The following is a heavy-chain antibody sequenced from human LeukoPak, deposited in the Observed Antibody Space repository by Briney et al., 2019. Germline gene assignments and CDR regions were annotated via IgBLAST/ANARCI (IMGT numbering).Heavy chain of an antibody. CDR2: ISSGSGYM. CDR3: ARAGLYSGSGLDY. J-gene: IGHJ4*02. D-gene: IGHD5-12*01. Sequence: PXGSXXLSCAVSGFAFSSXNMNWXXXSPGKXLEWVXSISSGSGYMYYADSVKGRFTISRDNAKNSLYLEMSSLRAEDTAVYYCARAGLYSGSGLDYWGQGTLVTVSS. CDR1: GFAFSSXN. V-gene: IGHV3-21*01.